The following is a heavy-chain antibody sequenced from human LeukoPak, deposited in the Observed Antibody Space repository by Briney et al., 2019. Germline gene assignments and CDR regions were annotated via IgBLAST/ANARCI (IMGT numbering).Heavy chain of an antibody. CDR2: ISSSSSYI. CDR1: GFTFSSYS. CDR3: ATLTAANNWFDP. D-gene: IGHD6-13*01. V-gene: IGHV3-21*01. Sequence: GGSLRLSCAASGFTFSSYSMNWVRQAPGKGLEWVSSISSSSSYIYYADSVKGRFTISRDNAKNSLYLRMNSLRAEDTAVYYCATLTAANNWFDPWGQGTLVTVSS. J-gene: IGHJ5*02.